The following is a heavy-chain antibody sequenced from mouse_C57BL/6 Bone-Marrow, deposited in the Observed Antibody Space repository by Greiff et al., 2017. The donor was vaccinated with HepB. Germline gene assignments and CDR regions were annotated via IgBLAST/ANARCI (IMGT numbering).Heavy chain of an antibody. CDR2: ISNGGGST. V-gene: IGHV5-12*01. CDR1: GFTFSDYY. J-gene: IGHJ2*01. CDR3: ARHRGLLFDY. D-gene: IGHD2-3*01. Sequence: EVQVVESGGGLVQPGGSLKLSCAASGFTFSDYYMYWVRQTPEKRLEWVAYISNGGGSTYYPDTVKGRFTISRDNAKNTLYLQMSRLKSEDTAMYYCARHRGLLFDYWGQGTTLTVSS.